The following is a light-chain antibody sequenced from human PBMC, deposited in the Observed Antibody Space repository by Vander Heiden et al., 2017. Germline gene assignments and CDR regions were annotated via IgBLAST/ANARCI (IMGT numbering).Light chain of an antibody. V-gene: IGLV3-1*01. CDR3: QAWDSSTGNVV. J-gene: IGLJ2*01. CDR2: QDS. Sequence: SYELTQPPSVSVSPGQTASITCSGDKLGDKYACWYQQKPGQSPVLVIYQDSKRPSGSPERFSGSNSGNTATLTISGTQAMDEADYYCQAWDSSTGNVVFGGGTKLTVL. CDR1: KLGDKY.